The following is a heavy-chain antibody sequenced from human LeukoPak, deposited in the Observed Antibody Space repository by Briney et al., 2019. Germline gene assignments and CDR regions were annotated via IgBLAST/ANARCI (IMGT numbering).Heavy chain of an antibody. D-gene: IGHD1-26*01. CDR1: GGPISSYY. CDR3: ARSSIVGATDYFDY. J-gene: IGHJ4*02. Sequence: SETLSLTCTVSGGPISSYYWSWIRQPAGKGLEWIGRIYTSESTNYNPSLKSRVTMSVDTSKNQFSLKLNSVTAADTAVYYCARSSIVGATDYFDYWGQGTLVTVSS. V-gene: IGHV4-4*07. CDR2: IYTSEST.